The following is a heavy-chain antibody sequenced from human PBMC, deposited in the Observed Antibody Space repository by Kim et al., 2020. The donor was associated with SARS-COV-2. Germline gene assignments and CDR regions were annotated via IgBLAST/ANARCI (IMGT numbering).Heavy chain of an antibody. D-gene: IGHD2-2*01. CDR2: INSDGSST. Sequence: GGSLRLSCAASGFTFSSYWMHWVRQAPGKGLVWVSRINSDGSSTSYADSVKGRFTISRDNAKNTLYLQMSSLRAEDTAVYYCARVGGTSCYYYTHWGQGTLVTVSS. J-gene: IGHJ4*02. CDR3: ARVGGTSCYYYTH. V-gene: IGHV3-74*01. CDR1: GFTFSSYW.